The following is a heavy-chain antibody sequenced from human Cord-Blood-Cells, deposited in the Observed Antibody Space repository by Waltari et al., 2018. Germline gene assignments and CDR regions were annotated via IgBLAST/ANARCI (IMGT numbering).Heavy chain of an antibody. J-gene: IGHJ6*02. V-gene: IGHV1-69*01. CDR3: ASPGYSYGYVYYYYYGMDV. Sequence: QVQLVQSGAEVKKPASSVKVSCTASGRTFSSYAISWVRHSPGLGPEWMGGIIPIFGTANYAQKFQGRVTITADESTSTAYMELSSLRSEDTAVYYCASPGYSYGYVYYYYYGMDVWGQGTTVTVSS. D-gene: IGHD5-18*01. CDR1: GRTFSSYA. CDR2: IIPIFGTA.